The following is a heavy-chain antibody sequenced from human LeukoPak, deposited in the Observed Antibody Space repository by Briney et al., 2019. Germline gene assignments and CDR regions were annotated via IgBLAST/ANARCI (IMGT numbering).Heavy chain of an antibody. Sequence: ASVKVSCKDSGGTFSSYAISWVRQAPGQGLEWMGGIIPIFGTANYAQKFQGRVTITTDESTSTAYMELSSLRSEDTAVYYCARGPPGILAFDYWGQGTLVTVSS. V-gene: IGHV1-69*05. CDR1: GGTFSSYA. CDR2: IIPIFGTA. J-gene: IGHJ4*02. CDR3: ARGPPGILAFDY. D-gene: IGHD1-26*01.